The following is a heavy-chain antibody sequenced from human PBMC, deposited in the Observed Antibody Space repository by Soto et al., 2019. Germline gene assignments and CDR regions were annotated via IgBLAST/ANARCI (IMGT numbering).Heavy chain of an antibody. V-gene: IGHV4-59*01. D-gene: IGHD1-26*01. J-gene: IGHJ4*02. Sequence: SETLSLTCTVSGGSIRSYYWSWIRQPPGKGLEWIGYIYYSGSTNYNPSLKSRVTISVDTSKNQFSLKLSSVTAADTAVYYCAGQWELPQGVDYWGQGTLVTVSS. CDR2: IYYSGST. CDR3: AGQWELPQGVDY. CDR1: GGSIRSYY.